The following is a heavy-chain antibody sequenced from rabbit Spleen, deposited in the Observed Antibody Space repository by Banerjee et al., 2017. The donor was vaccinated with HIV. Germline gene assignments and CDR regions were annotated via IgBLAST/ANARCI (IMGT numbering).Heavy chain of an antibody. J-gene: IGHJ4*01. D-gene: IGHD2-1*01. CDR3: ARDEWSFDFKL. V-gene: IGHV1S40*01. CDR1: GVSFSISSY. Sequence: QSLEESGGDLVQPEGSLTLTCKASGVSFSISSYMCWVRQAPGKGLEWIACIDADSTGFTYFATRAKGRFTISKTSSTTVTLQMTSLTGADTATYFCARDEWSFDFKLWGPGTLVTVS. CDR2: IDADSTGFT.